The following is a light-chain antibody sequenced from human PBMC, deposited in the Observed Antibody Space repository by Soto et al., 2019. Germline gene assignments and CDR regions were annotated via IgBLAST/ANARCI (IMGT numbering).Light chain of an antibody. J-gene: IGKJ1*01. Sequence: DIQMTQSPSFLSASVGDRVTITCRASQSISRYLHWYQQKPGKAPKLLIYAASSLQSGVPSRFSGSGSGTDFTLTISSLQPEGFATYYCQESYSTPVTFGQGTKVEIK. CDR2: AAS. CDR1: QSISRY. V-gene: IGKV1-39*01. CDR3: QESYSTPVT.